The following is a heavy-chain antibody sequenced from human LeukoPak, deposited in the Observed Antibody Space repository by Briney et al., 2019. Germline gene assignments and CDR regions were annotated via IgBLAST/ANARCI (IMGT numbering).Heavy chain of an antibody. J-gene: IGHJ4*02. Sequence: SETLSLTCTVSGGAITSSGHFWGWVRQPPGKGLEWIGYIYYSGSTNYNPSLKSRVTISVDTSKNQFSLKLSSVTAADTAVYYCARRGFGSSWGLDYWGQGTLVTVSS. D-gene: IGHD6-13*01. CDR1: GGAITSSGHF. V-gene: IGHV4-61*05. CDR2: IYYSGST. CDR3: ARRGFGSSWGLDY.